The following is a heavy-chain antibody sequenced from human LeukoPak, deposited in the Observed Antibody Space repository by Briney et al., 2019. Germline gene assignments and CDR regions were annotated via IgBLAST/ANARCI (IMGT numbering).Heavy chain of an antibody. J-gene: IGHJ5*02. Sequence: SETLSLTCAVYGGSFSGYCWSWIRQPPGKGLEWIGEINHSGSTNYNPSLKSRVTISVDTSKNQFSLKLSSVTAADTAVYYCARGPLVQSSPEFDPWGQGTLVTVSS. CDR1: GGSFSGYC. V-gene: IGHV4-34*01. CDR2: INHSGST. D-gene: IGHD6-13*01. CDR3: ARGPLVQSSPEFDP.